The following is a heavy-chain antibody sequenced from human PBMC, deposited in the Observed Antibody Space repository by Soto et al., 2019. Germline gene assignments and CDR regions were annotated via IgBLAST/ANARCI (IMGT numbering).Heavy chain of an antibody. CDR3: ARDRGITMIVVARYYYYGMDV. V-gene: IGHV3-21*01. CDR1: GFTFSSYS. D-gene: IGHD3-22*01. CDR2: ISSSSSYI. Sequence: PGGSLRLSCAASGFTFSSYSMNWVRQAPGKGLEWVSSISSSSSYIYYADSVKGRFTISRDNAKNSLYLQMNSLRAEDTAVYYCARDRGITMIVVARYYYYGMDVWRHATTVTV. J-gene: IGHJ6*02.